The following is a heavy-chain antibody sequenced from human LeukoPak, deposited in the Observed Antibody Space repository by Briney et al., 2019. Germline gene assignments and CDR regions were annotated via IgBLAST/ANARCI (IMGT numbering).Heavy chain of an antibody. D-gene: IGHD2-2*01. CDR2: INPRSGAK. V-gene: IGHV1-2*02. CDR1: GHIFTGYY. Sequence: ASVKVSCKASGHIFTGYYIHWVRQAPGQGLEWMGWINPRSGAKKYAQKFQVRVTMTRDTANSTVYMELSSLRSDDTAVYFCVRGRYCSSTTCFRNYFDYWGQGTLVSVSS. CDR3: VRGRYCSSTTCFRNYFDY. J-gene: IGHJ4*02.